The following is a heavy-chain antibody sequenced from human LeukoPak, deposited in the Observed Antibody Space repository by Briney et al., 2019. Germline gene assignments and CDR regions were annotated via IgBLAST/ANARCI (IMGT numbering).Heavy chain of an antibody. CDR2: ISYDGSNK. D-gene: IGHD3-22*01. J-gene: IGHJ3*02. CDR1: GFTFSSYA. V-gene: IGHV3-30*04. Sequence: PGGSLRLSCAASGFTFSSYAMHWVRQAPGKGLEWVADISYDGSNKYYADSVKGRFTISRDNAKNSLDLQMNSLRAEDTAVYYCARFWDHDSSGYADALDIWGQGTMVTVSS. CDR3: ARFWDHDSSGYADALDI.